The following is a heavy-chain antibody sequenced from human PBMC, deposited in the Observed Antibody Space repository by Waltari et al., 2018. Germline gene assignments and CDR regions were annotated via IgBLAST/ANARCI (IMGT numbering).Heavy chain of an antibody. CDR2: INHTGST. CDR3: ARAVIAARIFDY. Sequence: QAQLQQWGAGLLKPSETLSLTCAVYGGSFSGSYWRWIRQPPGKGLEWIGEINHTGSTNYNPSLKSRVTISVDTSKNQFSLKLSSVTAADTAVYYCARAVIAARIFDYWGQGTLVTVSS. V-gene: IGHV4-34*01. J-gene: IGHJ4*02. D-gene: IGHD6-6*01. CDR1: GGSFSGSY.